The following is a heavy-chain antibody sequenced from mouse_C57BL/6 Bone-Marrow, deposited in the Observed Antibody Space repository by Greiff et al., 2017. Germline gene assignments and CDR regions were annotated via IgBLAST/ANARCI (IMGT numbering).Heavy chain of an antibody. D-gene: IGHD1-1*01. CDR2: IYPRSGNT. CDR1: GYTFTIYG. V-gene: IGHV1-81*01. CDR3: DKYGSSYVDY. J-gene: IGHJ2*01. Sequence: QVQLQQSGAELARPGASVKLSCKASGYTFTIYGISWVKQRTGPGLEWIGEIYPRSGNTYYNEKFKGKATLPADNSSSTAYMELRRLTSEDSAVEFWDKYGSSYVDYGGEGATLTVSA.